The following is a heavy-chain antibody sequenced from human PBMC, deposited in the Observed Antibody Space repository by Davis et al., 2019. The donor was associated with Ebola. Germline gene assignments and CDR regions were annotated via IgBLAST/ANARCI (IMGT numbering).Heavy chain of an antibody. D-gene: IGHD3-22*01. CDR3: ARDYYDSSGYIHYFDS. V-gene: IGHV4-59*12. CDR1: SGSIMNYY. Sequence: SDTLSLTFTVSSGSIMNYYWSWIRQPPGKGLEWIGYIYYSGSTNYNPSLESRVTLSVDMAKNQFSLKPSAVTAADTAVYYCARDYYDSSGYIHYFDSWGQGTLVTVSS. J-gene: IGHJ4*02. CDR2: IYYSGST.